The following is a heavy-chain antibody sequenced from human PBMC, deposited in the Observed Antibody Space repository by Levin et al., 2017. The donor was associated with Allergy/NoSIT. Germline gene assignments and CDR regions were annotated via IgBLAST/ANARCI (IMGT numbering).Heavy chain of an antibody. CDR1: GYTFTNYG. CDR3: ARERCNTNCYDQSSTVDF. J-gene: IGHJ4*02. CDR2: ISAYNGNT. V-gene: IGHV1-18*01. D-gene: IGHD2-2*01. Sequence: PGESLKISCKASGYTFTNYGVSWVRQAPGQGLEWMGWISAYNGNTNYAQKVQGRVTMTRDTSTSTAYMELSSLRSDDTAVYYCARERCNTNCYDQSSTVDFWGQGTLVTVSS.